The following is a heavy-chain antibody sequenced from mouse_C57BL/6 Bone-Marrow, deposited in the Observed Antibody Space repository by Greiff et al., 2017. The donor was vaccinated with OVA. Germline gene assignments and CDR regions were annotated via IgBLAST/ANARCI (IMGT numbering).Heavy chain of an antibody. CDR1: GFTFSDYY. D-gene: IGHD1-1*01. J-gene: IGHJ2*01. V-gene: IGHV5-16*01. CDR3: ARDQLRGYFDY. Sequence: EVQLMESEGGLVQPGSSMKLSCTASGFTFSDYYMAWVRQVPEKGLEWVANINYDGSSTYYLDSLKSRFIISRDNAKNILYLQMSSLKSEDTATYYCARDQLRGYFDYWGQGTTLTVSS. CDR2: INYDGSST.